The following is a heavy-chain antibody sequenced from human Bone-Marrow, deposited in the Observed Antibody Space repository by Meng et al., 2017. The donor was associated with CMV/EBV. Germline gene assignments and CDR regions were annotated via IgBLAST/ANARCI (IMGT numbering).Heavy chain of an antibody. J-gene: IGHJ4*02. Sequence: GESLKISCAASGFTFDDYAMHWVRQAPGKGLEWVSAISGSGGSTYYADSVKGRFTISRDNSKNTLYLQMNSLRAEDTAVYYCAKPLSIAAPIGDYYFDYWGQGTLVTVSS. V-gene: IGHV3-23*01. CDR3: AKPLSIAAPIGDYYFDY. CDR1: GFTFDDYA. CDR2: ISGSGGST. D-gene: IGHD6-13*01.